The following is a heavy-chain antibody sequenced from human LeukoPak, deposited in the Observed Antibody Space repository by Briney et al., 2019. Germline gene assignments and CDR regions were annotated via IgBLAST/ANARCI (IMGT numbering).Heavy chain of an antibody. Sequence: GGSLRLSCAASGFTFSSYGMHWVRQAPGKGLEWVAFIRYDGSNKYYADSVKGRSTISRDNSKSTLYLQMNSLRAEDTAVYYCAKNLRSSSWYSGGAYYYYYMDVWGKGTTVTISS. CDR3: AKNLRSSSWYSGGAYYYYYMDV. V-gene: IGHV3-30*02. D-gene: IGHD6-13*01. J-gene: IGHJ6*03. CDR1: GFTFSSYG. CDR2: IRYDGSNK.